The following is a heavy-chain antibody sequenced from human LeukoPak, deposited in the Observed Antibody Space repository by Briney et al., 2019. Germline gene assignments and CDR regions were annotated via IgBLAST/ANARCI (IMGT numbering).Heavy chain of an antibody. D-gene: IGHD3-3*01. CDR2: INPNSGGT. V-gene: IGHV1-2*02. J-gene: IGHJ6*02. Sequence: GASVKVSCKASGYTFTGYYMHWVRQAPGQGLEWMGWINPNSGGTNYAQKFQGRVTMTRDTSISTAYMELSRLRSDDTAVYYCARDSKSWSAIEGYYYYGMDVWGQGTTVTVSS. CDR1: GYTFTGYY. CDR3: ARDSKSWSAIEGYYYYGMDV.